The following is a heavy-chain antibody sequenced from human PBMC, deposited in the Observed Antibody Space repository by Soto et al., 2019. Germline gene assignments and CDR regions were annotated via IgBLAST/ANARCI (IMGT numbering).Heavy chain of an antibody. CDR1: GFTFSNAW. J-gene: IGHJ4*02. Sequence: EVQLVESGGGLVKPGGSLRLSCAASGFTFSNAWMSWVRQTPGKGLEWVGRIKSKTDGGTTDYAAPVKGRFTISRDDSKNTLYLQMNSLKTEDTAVYYCTTDRGGDGYELDYWCQGTLVTVSS. CDR3: TTDRGGDGYELDY. D-gene: IGHD5-12*01. V-gene: IGHV3-15*01. CDR2: IKSKTDGGTT.